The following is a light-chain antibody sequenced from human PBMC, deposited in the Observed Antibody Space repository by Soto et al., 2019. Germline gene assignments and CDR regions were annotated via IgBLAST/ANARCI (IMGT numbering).Light chain of an antibody. CDR1: GGSIANNY. J-gene: IGLJ3*02. V-gene: IGLV6-57*04. CDR3: HSYDSSAHRV. CDR2: QDN. Sequence: NFMLTQPHSVSESPGKTVTISCTRSGGSIANNYVQWYQQRPGSAPTPVIYQDNERPSGVPDRFSGSIDSSSNSASLTISGLRTEDEADYYCHSYDSSAHRVFGGGTQRTVL.